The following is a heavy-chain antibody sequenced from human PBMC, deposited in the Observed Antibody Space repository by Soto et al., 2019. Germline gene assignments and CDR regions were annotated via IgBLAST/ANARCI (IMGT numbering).Heavy chain of an antibody. CDR3: ARDRVLRFLEWPINYGMDV. D-gene: IGHD3-3*01. CDR1: GFTFSSYA. CDR2: ISYDGSNK. J-gene: IGHJ6*02. Sequence: LRLSCAASGFTFSSYAMHWVRQAPGKGLEWVAVISYDGSNKYYADSVKGRFTISRDNSKNTLYLQMNSLRAEDTAVYYCARDRVLRFLEWPINYGMDVWGQGTTVTVSS. V-gene: IGHV3-30-3*01.